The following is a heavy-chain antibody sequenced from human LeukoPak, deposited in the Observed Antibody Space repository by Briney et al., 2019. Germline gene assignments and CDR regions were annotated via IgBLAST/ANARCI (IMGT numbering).Heavy chain of an antibody. CDR3: ARDRGTWSDDGFDY. CDR1: GVSISSYY. CDR2: IYISGST. V-gene: IGHV4-4*07. Sequence: SETLSLTCTVSGVSISSYYWSWIRQPAGKGLEWIGRIYISGSTNYNPSLKSRVTMSVDTSKNQFSLKLSSETAADTAVYYCARDRGTWSDDGFDYWGQGTLVTVSS. J-gene: IGHJ4*02. D-gene: IGHD1-1*01.